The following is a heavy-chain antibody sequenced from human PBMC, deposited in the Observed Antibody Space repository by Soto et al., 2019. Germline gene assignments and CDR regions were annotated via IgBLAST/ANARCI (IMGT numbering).Heavy chain of an antibody. D-gene: IGHD3-3*01. CDR2: ISYDGDNK. Sequence: QVQLVESGGGVDQPGRSLTLSCAASGFTFRNYAMHWLRQAPGKALACVATISYDGDNKYYTDSVKGPFTISRDNSKNALDVQINSLRAAKKCVFYSARNWTQFSSYFYGM. J-gene: IGHJ6*01. V-gene: IGHV3-30*10. CDR1: GFTFRNYA. CDR3: ARNWTQFSSYFYGM.